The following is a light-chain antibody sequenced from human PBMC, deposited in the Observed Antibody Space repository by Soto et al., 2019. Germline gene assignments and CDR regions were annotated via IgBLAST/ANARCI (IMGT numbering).Light chain of an antibody. CDR3: LQHYNSPYT. Sequence: AIQMTQSPSSLSASVGDRVTITCRASQGIRNDLGWYQQKPGKAPKLLIYGASSLQSGVPSRFSGSGSGTDFTLTLSSLQPQDFATSYFLQHYNSPYTFGQGTKLEIK. J-gene: IGKJ2*01. CDR2: GAS. CDR1: QGIRND. V-gene: IGKV1-6*01.